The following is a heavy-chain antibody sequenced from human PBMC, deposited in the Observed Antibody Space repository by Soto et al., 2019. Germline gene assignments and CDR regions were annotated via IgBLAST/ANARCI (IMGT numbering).Heavy chain of an antibody. J-gene: IGHJ6*02. CDR3: ARIQALRHCYYGMDV. V-gene: IGHV2-70*01. CDR2: IDCDDDK. Sequence: SGPTLVNPTQTLTLTCTFSGFSLSSSGMCMSWIRQPPGKALEWLALIDCDDDKYYSTSLKTRLTISKDTSKNQVVLTMTNMDPVDTATYYCARIQALRHCYYGMDVWGQGTTVTVSS. D-gene: IGHD3-3*02. CDR1: GFSLSSSGMC.